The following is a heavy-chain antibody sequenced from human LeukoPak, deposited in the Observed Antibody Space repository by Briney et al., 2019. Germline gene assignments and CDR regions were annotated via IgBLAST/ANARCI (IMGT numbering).Heavy chain of an antibody. V-gene: IGHV6-1*01. CDR3: ARRRYSGYDGYFDS. CDR2: TYDTSQWIH. CDR1: RDSVFSNSAA. Sequence: SQTLSLTCAISRDSVFSNSAAWSWSRHSPSGGLECLGRTYDTSQWIHYYAVSLRSRITIIPDTSNNQLSMQLNSVTPEDTAVYYCARRRYSGYDGYFDSWGQGTLVTVSS. D-gene: IGHD5-12*01. J-gene: IGHJ4*02.